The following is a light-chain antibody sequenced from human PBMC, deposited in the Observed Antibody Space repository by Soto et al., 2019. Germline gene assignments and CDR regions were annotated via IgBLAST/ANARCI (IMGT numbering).Light chain of an antibody. Sequence: HSALTQPASVSGSPGQSITISCTGTSSDVGNYNYVSWYQQHPGKAPKLMIYDVSNRPSGVSDRFSGSKSGNTASLTISGLQAEDEADYYCSSFVSSSALVVFGGGTKLTVL. CDR3: SSFVSSSALVV. CDR1: SSDVGNYNY. J-gene: IGLJ2*01. V-gene: IGLV2-14*01. CDR2: DVS.